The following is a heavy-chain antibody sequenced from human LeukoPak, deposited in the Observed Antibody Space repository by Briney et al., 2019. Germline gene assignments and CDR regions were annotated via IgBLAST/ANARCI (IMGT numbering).Heavy chain of an antibody. CDR3: ARDRHDYTHYFDY. D-gene: IGHD4-11*01. CDR1: GFTFSSYA. CDR2: IKQDGSEK. J-gene: IGHJ4*02. Sequence: GGSLRLSCAGSGFTFSSYAMNWVRQAPGKGLEWVANIKQDGSEKYYVDSVKGRFTISRDNAKNSLYLQMNSLRAEDTAVYYCARDRHDYTHYFDYWGQGTLVTVSS. V-gene: IGHV3-7*01.